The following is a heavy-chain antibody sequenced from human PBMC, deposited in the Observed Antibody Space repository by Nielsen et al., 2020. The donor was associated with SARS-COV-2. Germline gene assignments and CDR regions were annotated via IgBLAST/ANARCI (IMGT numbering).Heavy chain of an antibody. CDR3: ARDRAIEENYGAYFDY. Sequence: GGSPRLSCAASGFTFSDYYMSWIRQAPGKGLEWVSYISSSGSTIYYADSVKGRFTISRDNAKNSLYLQMNSLRAEDTAVYYCARDRAIEENYGAYFDYWGQGTLVTVSS. CDR1: GFTFSDYY. CDR2: ISSSGSTI. D-gene: IGHD4-17*01. J-gene: IGHJ4*02. V-gene: IGHV3-11*01.